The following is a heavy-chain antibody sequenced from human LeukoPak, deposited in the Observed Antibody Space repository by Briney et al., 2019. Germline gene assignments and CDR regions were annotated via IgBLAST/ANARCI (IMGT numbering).Heavy chain of an antibody. V-gene: IGHV4-39*01. Sequence: SEALSLTCTVSGDSISSSSYYWGWIRQPPGKGLEWIGSVSYSGSTYYNPSLKSRVTISVDTSKNQFSLKLSSVAAADTAVYYCARQKRWDGYTLDSWGQGTLVTVSS. D-gene: IGHD5-24*01. CDR2: VSYSGST. J-gene: IGHJ4*02. CDR3: ARQKRWDGYTLDS. CDR1: GDSISSSSYY.